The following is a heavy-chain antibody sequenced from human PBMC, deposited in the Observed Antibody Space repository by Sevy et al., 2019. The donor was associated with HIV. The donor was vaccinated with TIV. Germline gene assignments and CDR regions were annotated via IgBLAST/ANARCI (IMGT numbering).Heavy chain of an antibody. CDR3: ARGRTYYESGGFYPYYFDI. J-gene: IGHJ4*02. Sequence: GGSLRLSCAVSGFTVSSNYLSWVRQAPGKGLEWVSTIYSGGNTYYADSVRGRFTMSRDNSTNTLDLQMNSLRAEDTAVYYCARGRTYYESGGFYPYYFDIWGQGTLVTVSS. CDR2: IYSGGNT. V-gene: IGHV3-53*01. CDR1: GFTVSSNY. D-gene: IGHD3-22*01.